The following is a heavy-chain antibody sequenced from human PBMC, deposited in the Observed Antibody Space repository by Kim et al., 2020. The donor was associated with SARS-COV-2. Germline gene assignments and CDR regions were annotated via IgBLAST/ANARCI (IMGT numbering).Heavy chain of an antibody. J-gene: IGHJ5*02. Sequence: ASVKVSCKASGYTFTSYYMHWVRQAPGQGLEWMGIINPSGGSTSYAQKFQGRVTMTRDTSTSTVYMELSSLRSEDTAVYYCARPHYGGNSRGWFDPWGQGTLVTVSS. CDR1: GYTFTSYY. CDR2: INPSGGST. CDR3: ARPHYGGNSRGWFDP. D-gene: IGHD4-17*01. V-gene: IGHV1-46*01.